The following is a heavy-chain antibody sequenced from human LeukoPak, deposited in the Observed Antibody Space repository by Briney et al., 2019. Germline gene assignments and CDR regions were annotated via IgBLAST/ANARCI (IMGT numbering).Heavy chain of an antibody. CDR3: ARGPPIRY. Sequence: GTSLRLSCAASGFTFSDYAIHWVRQAPGKGLDWVTFISYDGSNKNYADSVKGRFTISRDNSKNTLYLQINSLRAEDTAVYYCARGPPIRYWGQGTLVTVSS. D-gene: IGHD5-12*01. V-gene: IGHV3-30-3*01. J-gene: IGHJ4*02. CDR2: ISYDGSNK. CDR1: GFTFSDYA.